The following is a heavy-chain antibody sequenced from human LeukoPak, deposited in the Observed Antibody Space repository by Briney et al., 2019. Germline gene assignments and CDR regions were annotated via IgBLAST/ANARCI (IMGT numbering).Heavy chain of an antibody. CDR1: GGPFSSYA. CDR2: IIPIFGTA. V-gene: IGHV1-69*13. CDR3: ARDSGYDSNWFDP. J-gene: IGHJ5*02. D-gene: IGHD5-12*01. Sequence: ASVKLSCKASGGPFSSYAISRVRQAPGRGLEWMGGIIPIFGTANYAQKFQGRVTITADESTSTAYMELSSLRSEDTAVYYCARDSGYDSNWFDPWGQGTLVTVSS.